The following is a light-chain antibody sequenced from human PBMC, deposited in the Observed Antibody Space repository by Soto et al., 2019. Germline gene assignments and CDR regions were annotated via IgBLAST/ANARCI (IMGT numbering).Light chain of an antibody. V-gene: IGLV2-14*01. Sequence: QSALTQPASGSGSPGQSISISCNGSSSDVGAYNYVAWYQQKPGKAPKLLIYEVDNRPSGISHRFSGSKSGNTASLTISWLQTEDEADYYCSSYTVINTAVFGGGTKLTVL. CDR2: EVD. CDR1: SSDVGAYNY. CDR3: SSYTVINTAV. J-gene: IGLJ3*02.